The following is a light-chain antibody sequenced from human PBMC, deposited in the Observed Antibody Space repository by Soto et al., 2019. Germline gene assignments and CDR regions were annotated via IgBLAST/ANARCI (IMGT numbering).Light chain of an antibody. V-gene: IGLV2-14*01. J-gene: IGLJ3*02. Sequence: QSVLTQPASVSGSPGQSITIAWTGTNRDVGSYNLVSWYQQRPGEAPKLIISEVRNRPSGISYRFTGSKSGNTASLTISGLQAEDEADYYCSSYTTSSTLVFGGGTKVTGL. CDR1: NRDVGSYNL. CDR2: EVR. CDR3: SSYTTSSTLV.